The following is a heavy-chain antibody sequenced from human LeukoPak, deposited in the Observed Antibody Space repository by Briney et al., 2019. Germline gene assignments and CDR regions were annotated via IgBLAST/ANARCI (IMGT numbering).Heavy chain of an antibody. J-gene: IGHJ5*02. CDR2: IYHSGST. V-gene: IGHV4-38-2*02. CDR3: AREGGKVTTIFGYWFDP. Sequence: SETLSLTCTVSGYSISSGYYWGWIRQPPGKGLEWIGSIYHSGSTYYNPSLKSRVTISVDTSKNQFSLKLSSVTAADTAVYYCAREGGKVTTIFGYWFDPWGQGTLVTVSS. D-gene: IGHD3-3*01. CDR1: GYSISSGYY.